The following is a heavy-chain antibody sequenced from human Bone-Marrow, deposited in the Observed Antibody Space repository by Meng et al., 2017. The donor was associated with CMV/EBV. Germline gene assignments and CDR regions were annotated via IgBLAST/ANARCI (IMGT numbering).Heavy chain of an antibody. Sequence: GESLKISCAASEFTFNIYSMNWVRQAPGKGLEWVSSISSSSSYIYYADSVKGRFTISRDNAKNSLYLQMNSLRAEDTAVYYCARTVAGTGSAGFDPWGQGTLVTVSS. D-gene: IGHD6-19*01. J-gene: IGHJ5*02. CDR3: ARTVAGTGSAGFDP. CDR1: EFTFNIYS. CDR2: ISSSSSYI. V-gene: IGHV3-21*01.